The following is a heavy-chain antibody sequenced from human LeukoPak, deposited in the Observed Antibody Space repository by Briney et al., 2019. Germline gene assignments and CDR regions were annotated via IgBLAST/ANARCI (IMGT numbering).Heavy chain of an antibody. CDR3: ARVDSSGYYFFYFDY. J-gene: IGHJ4*02. V-gene: IGHV3-53*01. D-gene: IGHD3-22*01. Sequence: PGGSLRLSCAASGFTVSSNYMSWVRQAPGKGLEWVSVIYSGGSTYYADSVKGRFTISRDNSKNTLYLQMNSLRAEDTAVYYCARVDSSGYYFFYFDYWGQGTLVTVSS. CDR1: GFTVSSNY. CDR2: IYSGGST.